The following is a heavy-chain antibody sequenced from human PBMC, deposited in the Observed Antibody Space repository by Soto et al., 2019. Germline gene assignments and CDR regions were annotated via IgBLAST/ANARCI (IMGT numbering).Heavy chain of an antibody. V-gene: IGHV3-9*01. J-gene: IGHJ5*02. CDR1: GFTFDAYA. CDR3: AKANGFSLSRQGDWFDP. Sequence: ELQMVESGGGLVQPGRSLRLSCAASGFTFDAYAMHWVLQAPGKGLEWVSGIAWDSNKKHYADSVKGRFTISRDNAKYSLYLQLDSLRPEDTAFYYCAKANGFSLSRQGDWFDPWGQGTLVTVSS. CDR2: IAWDSNKK. D-gene: IGHD2-8*01.